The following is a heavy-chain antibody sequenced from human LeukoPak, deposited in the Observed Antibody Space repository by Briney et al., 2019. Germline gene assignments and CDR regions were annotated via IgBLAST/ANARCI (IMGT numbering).Heavy chain of an antibody. CDR1: GFTFSTYG. D-gene: IGHD3-16*01. Sequence: GRSLRLSCAASGFTFSTYGMHWVRQAPGKGLEWVASINHNGNVNYYVDSVKGRFTISRDNAKNSLYLQMSNLRAEDTAVYFCARGGGLDVWGQGATVTVSS. CDR2: INHNGNVN. J-gene: IGHJ6*02. CDR3: ARGGGLDV. V-gene: IGHV3-7*03.